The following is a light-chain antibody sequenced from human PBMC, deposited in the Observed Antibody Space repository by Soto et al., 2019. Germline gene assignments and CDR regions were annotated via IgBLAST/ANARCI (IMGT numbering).Light chain of an antibody. V-gene: IGKV1-5*03. CDR1: QTISSW. CDR2: KAS. Sequence: DIQMTQYPSTLSGSVGDRVSITCMASQTISSWLAWYQQKPGKAPKLLIYKASTLKSGVPSRFSGSGSGTEFTLTISILQPDDFATYYCQQYNYYSRTFGQGSKVDI. J-gene: IGKJ1*01. CDR3: QQYNYYSRT.